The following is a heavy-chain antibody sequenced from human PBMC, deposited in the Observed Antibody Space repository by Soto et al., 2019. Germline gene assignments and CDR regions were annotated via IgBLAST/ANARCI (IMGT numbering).Heavy chain of an antibody. Sequence: QVQLVESGGGVVQPGRSLRLSCAASGFTFSSYGMHWVRQAPGKGLEWVAVISYDGSNKYYADSVKGRFTISRDNSXNTRYLQMNSLRAEDTAVYYCAKNGGGDWEDAFDIWGQGTMVTVSS. CDR1: GFTFSSYG. V-gene: IGHV3-30*18. D-gene: IGHD2-21*02. CDR2: ISYDGSNK. J-gene: IGHJ3*02. CDR3: AKNGGGDWEDAFDI.